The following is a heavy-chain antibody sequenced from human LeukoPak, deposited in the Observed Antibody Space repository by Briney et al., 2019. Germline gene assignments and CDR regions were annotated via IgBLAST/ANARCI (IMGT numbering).Heavy chain of an antibody. CDR1: GYTFSSYA. J-gene: IGHJ4*02. Sequence: ASVKVSCKASGYTFSSYAMNWVRQAPGQGLEWMGWINTNTGNPTYAQGFTGRFVFSLDTSVSTAYLQISSLKAEDTAVYYCARHSVVRGVIIVDYWGQGTLVTVSS. D-gene: IGHD3-10*01. CDR2: INTNTGNP. V-gene: IGHV7-4-1*02. CDR3: ARHSVVRGVIIVDY.